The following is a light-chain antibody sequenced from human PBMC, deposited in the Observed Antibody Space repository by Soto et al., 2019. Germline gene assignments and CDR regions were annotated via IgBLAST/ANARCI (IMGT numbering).Light chain of an antibody. CDR3: NSWTSSTTWV. Sequence: QSALTQPPSASGSPGQSVTISCTGTSSDVGGHNFVSWYQQHPGKAPKLVIYEVIKRPSGVPDRFSGSKSGNTASLTVSGLQAEDEADYYCNSWTSSTTWVFGGGTKVTVL. CDR2: EVI. J-gene: IGLJ3*02. CDR1: SSDVGGHNF. V-gene: IGLV2-8*01.